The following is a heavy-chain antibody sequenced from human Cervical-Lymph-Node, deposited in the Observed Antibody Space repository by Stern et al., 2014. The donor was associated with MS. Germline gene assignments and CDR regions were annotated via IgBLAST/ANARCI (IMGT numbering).Heavy chain of an antibody. V-gene: IGHV1-8*01. CDR3: ARGYNDNSEPPGDY. CDR2: MNPNSGNT. Sequence: VQLVESGSEVKKPGASVKVSCKASGYTFTSYDINWVRQATGQGLEWMGWMNPNSGNTGYAQKFQGRVTMTRNTSISTAYMELSSLRSEDTAVYYCARGYNDNSEPPGDYWGQGTLVTVSS. D-gene: IGHD3-9*01. J-gene: IGHJ4*02. CDR1: GYTFTSYD.